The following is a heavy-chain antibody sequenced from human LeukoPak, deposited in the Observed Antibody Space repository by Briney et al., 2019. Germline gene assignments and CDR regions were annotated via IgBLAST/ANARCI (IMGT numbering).Heavy chain of an antibody. J-gene: IGHJ6*03. CDR2: IRYDGINK. CDR1: GFTFSSYG. D-gene: IGHD5/OR15-5a*01. Sequence: GGSLRLSCAASGFTFSSYGMHWVRQAPGKGLEWVAFIRYDGINKYYADSVKGRFTISRDNSKNTLYLQMNSLRAEDTAVYYCARDPPLVSGPVYYYYYMDVWGKGTTVTVSS. V-gene: IGHV3-30*02. CDR3: ARDPPLVSGPVYYYYYMDV.